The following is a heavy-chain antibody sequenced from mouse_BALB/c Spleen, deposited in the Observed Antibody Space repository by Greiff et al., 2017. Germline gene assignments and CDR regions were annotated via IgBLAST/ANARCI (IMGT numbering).Heavy chain of an antibody. CDR2: IYHGSGST. CDR3: ARARIHYYGYDWFAY. CDR1: GYTFTSYW. V-gene: IGHV1-55*01. D-gene: IGHD1-2*01. Sequence: QVQLQQPGAELVKPGTSVKLSCKASGYTFTSYWINWVKLTPGQGLEWIGDIYHGSGSTNYNEKFKSKATLTVDTSSSTPYMQLSSLTSEDSALYYCARARIHYYGYDWFAYWGQGTLVTVSA. J-gene: IGHJ3*01.